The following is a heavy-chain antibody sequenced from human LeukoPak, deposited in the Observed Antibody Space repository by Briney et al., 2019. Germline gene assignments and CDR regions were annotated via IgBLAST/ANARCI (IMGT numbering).Heavy chain of an antibody. D-gene: IGHD4-17*01. CDR2: ITPIFGTA. CDR3: ASDDYGDYRIAYFQH. J-gene: IGHJ1*01. V-gene: IGHV1-69*13. Sequence: GASVKVSCKASGGTFSSYAISWVRQAPGQGLEWMGGITPIFGTANYAQKFQGRVTITADESTSTAYMELSSLRSEDTAVYYCASDDYGDYRIAYFQHWGQGTLVTVSS. CDR1: GGTFSSYA.